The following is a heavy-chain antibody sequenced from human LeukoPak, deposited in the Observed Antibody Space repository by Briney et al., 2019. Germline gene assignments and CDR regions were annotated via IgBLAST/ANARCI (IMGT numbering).Heavy chain of an antibody. D-gene: IGHD3-10*01. CDR1: GFTFSSYW. V-gene: IGHV3-74*01. CDR3: ARDSMVRGPPDY. J-gene: IGHJ4*02. CDR2: INSDGSST. Sequence: GGSLRLSCAASGFTFSSYWTHWVRQAPGKGLVWVSRINSDGSSTSYADSVKGRFTISRDNAKNTLYLQMNSLRAEDTAVYYCARDSMVRGPPDYWGQGTLVTVSS.